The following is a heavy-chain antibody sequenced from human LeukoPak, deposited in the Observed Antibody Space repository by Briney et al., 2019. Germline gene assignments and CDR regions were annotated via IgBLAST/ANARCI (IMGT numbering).Heavy chain of an antibody. V-gene: IGHV4-4*07. CDR2: IYSSGST. D-gene: IGHD2-8*01. Sequence: SETLSLTCTVSGGSTNTDYWSWIRQPAGKGLEWLGRIYSSGSTDYNPSLISRVTISVDTSKNQFSLKLSSVTAADTAVYYCARVTNGIAFDYWGQGTLVTVSS. CDR1: GGSTNTDY. CDR3: ARVTNGIAFDY. J-gene: IGHJ4*02.